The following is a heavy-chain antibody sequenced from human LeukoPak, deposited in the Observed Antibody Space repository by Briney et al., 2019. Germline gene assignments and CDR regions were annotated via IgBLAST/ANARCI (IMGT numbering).Heavy chain of an antibody. J-gene: IGHJ4*02. CDR1: GFTFSSYV. CDR2: LSSDGVNK. CDR3: ARDPGTIFDVLNYHFDY. V-gene: IGHV3-30*14. Sequence: GGSLRLSCAASGFTFSSYVMHWVRQTSGKGLEWVAILSSDGVNKRYADSVQGRFTISRDNFKSTLYLQMNRLTTEDTAIYYCARDPGTIFDVLNYHFDYWGQGALVTVSS. D-gene: IGHD3-3*01.